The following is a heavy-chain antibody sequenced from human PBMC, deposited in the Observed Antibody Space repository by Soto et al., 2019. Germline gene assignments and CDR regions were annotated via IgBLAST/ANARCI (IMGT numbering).Heavy chain of an antibody. D-gene: IGHD6-6*01. CDR1: GFTFSSYE. CDR3: ASPGGSSSRFYGMDV. CDR2: ISSSGSTI. V-gene: IGHV3-48*03. Sequence: GGSLRLSCAASGFTFSSYEMNWVRQAPGKGLEWVSYISSSGSTIYYADSVKGRFTISRDNAKNSLYLQMNSLRAEDTAVYYCASPGGSSSRFYGMDVWGQGTTVTVSS. J-gene: IGHJ6*02.